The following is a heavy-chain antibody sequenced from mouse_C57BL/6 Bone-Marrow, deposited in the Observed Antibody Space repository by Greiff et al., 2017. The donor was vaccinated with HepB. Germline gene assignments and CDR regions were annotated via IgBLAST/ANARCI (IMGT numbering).Heavy chain of an antibody. CDR1: GFNIKDDY. CDR3: TTSTTVVATFDY. V-gene: IGHV14-4*01. J-gene: IGHJ2*01. CDR2: IDPENGDT. Sequence: VQLQQSGAELVRPGASVKLSCTASGFNIKDDYMHWVKQRPEQGLEWIGWIDPENGDTEYASKFQGKATITADTSSNTAYLQLSSLTSEDTAVYYCTTSTTVVATFDYWGQGTTLTVSS. D-gene: IGHD1-1*01.